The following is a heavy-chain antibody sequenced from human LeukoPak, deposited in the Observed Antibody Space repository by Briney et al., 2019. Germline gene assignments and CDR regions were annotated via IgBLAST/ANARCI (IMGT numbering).Heavy chain of an antibody. Sequence: PGGSLRLSCAASGFTFSSYGMHWVRQAPGKGLEWVAVISYDGSSKYYADSVKGRFTISRDNSKNTLYLQMNSLRAEDTAVYYCARDLSSSSAAYLHHWGQGTLVTVSS. D-gene: IGHD6-6*01. CDR1: GFTFSSYG. CDR2: ISYDGSSK. CDR3: ARDLSSSSAAYLHH. J-gene: IGHJ1*01. V-gene: IGHV3-30*03.